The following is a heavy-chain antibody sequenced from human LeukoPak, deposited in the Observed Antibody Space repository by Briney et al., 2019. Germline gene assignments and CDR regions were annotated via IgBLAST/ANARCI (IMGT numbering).Heavy chain of an antibody. CDR3: AKSIPVGGYSSGYLDY. D-gene: IGHD5-18*01. V-gene: IGHV3-23*01. J-gene: IGHJ4*02. CDR1: GFTFSSYA. Sequence: GGSLRLSCAASGFTFSSYAMSWVRQAPGKGLEWVSAISGSGGSTYYADSVKGRFTISRDNSKNTLYLQMNSLRAEDTAVYYCAKSIPVGGYSSGYLDYWGQGTLVTVSS. CDR2: ISGSGGST.